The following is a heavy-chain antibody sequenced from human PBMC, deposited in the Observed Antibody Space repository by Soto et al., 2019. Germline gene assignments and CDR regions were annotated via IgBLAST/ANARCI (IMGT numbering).Heavy chain of an antibody. J-gene: IGHJ4*02. CDR3: AKDLAEGDHFDY. CDR1: GFTFSSYA. V-gene: IGHV3-23*01. Sequence: EVQLLESGGGLVQPGGSLRLSCAASGFTFSSYAMSWVRQAPGKGLEWVSAISGSGGSTYYADSVKGRFTISRDNSKNTLYLQMNSLRAEDSALHYCAKDLAEGDHFDYWGQGTLVTVSS. CDR2: ISGSGGST. D-gene: IGHD2-21*02.